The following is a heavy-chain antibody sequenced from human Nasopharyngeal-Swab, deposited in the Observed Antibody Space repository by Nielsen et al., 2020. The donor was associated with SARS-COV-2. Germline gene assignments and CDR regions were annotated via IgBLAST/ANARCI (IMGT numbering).Heavy chain of an antibody. V-gene: IGHV3-73*01. CDR3: TTDFYFDY. CDR2: IGDKDHNYAT. Sequence: GESLKISCAASGFIFSASAIHWVRQASGKGLEWVGRIGDKDHNYATTYGASVQGRFTISRDDSGNTAFLQMDSLKTEDTALYYCTTDFYFDYWGQGTLVTVSS. CDR1: GFIFSASA. J-gene: IGHJ4*02.